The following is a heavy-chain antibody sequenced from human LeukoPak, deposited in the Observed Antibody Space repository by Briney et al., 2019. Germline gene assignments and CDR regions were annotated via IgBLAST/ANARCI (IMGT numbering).Heavy chain of an antibody. CDR2: ISGSGGSA. CDR3: AKAIRGSSGYKALFDY. J-gene: IGHJ4*02. Sequence: GGSLRLSCAASGFTFSDHYMDWVRQAPGKGLEWVSSISGSGGSAYYADSVKGRFTISRDNSKSTLYLQMNSLRAEDTAVYYCAKAIRGSSGYKALFDYWGQGALVTVSS. D-gene: IGHD3-22*01. V-gene: IGHV3-23*01. CDR1: GFTFSDHY.